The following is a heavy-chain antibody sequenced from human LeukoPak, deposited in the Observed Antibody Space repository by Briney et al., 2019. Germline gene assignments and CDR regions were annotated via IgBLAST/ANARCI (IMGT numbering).Heavy chain of an antibody. CDR3: ARGSGGDYDYVWGSYRLDY. CDR2: IKQDGSEI. CDR1: GFTFSNYW. V-gene: IGHV3-7*01. J-gene: IGHJ4*02. Sequence: GGSLRLSCAASGFTFSNYWMGWVRQAPGKGLEWVANIKQDGSEIYYADSVKGRFTISRDNSKNTLYLQMNSLRAEDTAVYYCARGSGGDYDYVWGSYRLDYWGQGTLVTVSS. D-gene: IGHD3-16*02.